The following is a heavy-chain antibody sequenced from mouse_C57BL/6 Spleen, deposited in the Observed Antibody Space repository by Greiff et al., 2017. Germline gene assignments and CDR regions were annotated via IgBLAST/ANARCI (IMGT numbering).Heavy chain of an antibody. CDR3: AQEGAYYSNYGY. CDR1: GFTFSSYA. Sequence: EVQRVESGGGLVKPGGSLKLSCAASGFTFSSYAMSWVRQTPEKRLEWVATISDGGSYTYYPDNVKGRFTISRDNAKNNLYLQMSHLKSEDTAMYYCAQEGAYYSNYGYWGQGTSVTVSS. J-gene: IGHJ4*01. CDR2: ISDGGSYT. D-gene: IGHD2-5*01. V-gene: IGHV5-4*01.